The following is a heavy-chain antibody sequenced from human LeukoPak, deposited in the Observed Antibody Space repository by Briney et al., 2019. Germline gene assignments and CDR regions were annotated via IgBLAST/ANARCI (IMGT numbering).Heavy chain of an antibody. CDR3: ARDVYYVRMGGNWFDP. J-gene: IGHJ5*02. V-gene: IGHV1-69*13. CDR2: IIPIFGTA. CDR1: GGTFSSYA. Sequence: SVKVSCKASGGTFSSYAISWVRQAPGQGLEWMGGIIPIFGTANYAQKSQGRVTITADESTSTAYMELSSLRSEDTAVYYCARDVYYVRMGGNWFDPWGQGTLVTVSS. D-gene: IGHD3-10*02.